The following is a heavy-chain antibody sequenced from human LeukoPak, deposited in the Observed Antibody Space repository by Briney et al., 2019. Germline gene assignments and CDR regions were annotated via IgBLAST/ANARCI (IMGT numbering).Heavy chain of an antibody. V-gene: IGHV3-23*01. J-gene: IGHJ4*02. CDR3: AKYRDYHFDF. CDR1: GFTFSYYA. CDR2: ISGSGFT. D-gene: IGHD4-17*01. Sequence: PGGSLRLSCAASGFTFSYYAVSWVRQAPGKGLEWVSAISGSGFTSYADSVKGRSTIFRDNSKNTLYLQMNRLRDEDTALYYCAKYRDYHFDFWGQGTLVTVSS.